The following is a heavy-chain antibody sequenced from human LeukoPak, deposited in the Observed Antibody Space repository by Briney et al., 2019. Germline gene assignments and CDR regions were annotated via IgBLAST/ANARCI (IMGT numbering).Heavy chain of an antibody. D-gene: IGHD3-9*01. CDR3: ARSFARDSYILTGYDIAEY. Sequence: ASVKVSCKASGGTFSSYAISWVRQAPGQGLEWMGRIIPILGIANYAQKFQGRVTITADKSTSTAYMELSSLRSDDTAMYYCARSFARDSYILTGYDIAEYWGQGTLVTVSS. CDR1: GGTFSSYA. V-gene: IGHV1-69*04. J-gene: IGHJ4*02. CDR2: IIPILGIA.